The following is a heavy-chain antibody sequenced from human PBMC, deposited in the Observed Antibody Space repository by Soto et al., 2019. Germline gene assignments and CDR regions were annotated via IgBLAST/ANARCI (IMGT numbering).Heavy chain of an antibody. Sequence: EVQLVESGGGLVQPGGSLRLSCAASGFTFSSYWMSWVRQAPGKGLEWVANIKQDGSEKYYVDSVKGRFTISRDNAKNSLYLQMNSLGAEDTAVYYCARGCSPRYSSGWYLGYFDLWGRGTLVTVSS. V-gene: IGHV3-7*05. CDR1: GFTFSSYW. CDR2: IKQDGSEK. CDR3: ARGCSPRYSSGWYLGYFDL. D-gene: IGHD6-19*01. J-gene: IGHJ2*01.